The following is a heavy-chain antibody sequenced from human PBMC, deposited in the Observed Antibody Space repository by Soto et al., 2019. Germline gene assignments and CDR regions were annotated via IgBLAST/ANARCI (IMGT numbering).Heavy chain of an antibody. D-gene: IGHD2-21*01. CDR2: ISANRDSS. V-gene: IGHV3-23*01. CDR3: ANGRGAVVAPRFDP. CDR1: GFTFSNYA. Sequence: HPGVSLRLSCAASGFTFSNYAMSWVRQAPGQGLEWVSGISANRDSSYNADSVKGRFTISRDNSKNTLYLQMNSLRAEDTAVYYCANGRGAVVAPRFDPCGQGTLVTVSS. J-gene: IGHJ5*02.